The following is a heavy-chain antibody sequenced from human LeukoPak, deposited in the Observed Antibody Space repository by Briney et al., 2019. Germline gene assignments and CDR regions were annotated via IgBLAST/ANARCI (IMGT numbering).Heavy chain of an antibody. V-gene: IGHV3-20*04. CDR2: ISWNGGRT. CDR3: ARQIAMAKYYYYGMDV. Sequence: GGSLRLSCVASGFTLDGVGVSWVRQAPGKGLEWVSGISWNGGRTAYADAVKGRFTISRDNAKNSLFLQMKSLRAEDTALYYCARQIAMAKYYYYGMDVWGPGTTVTVSS. CDR1: GFTLDGVG. J-gene: IGHJ6*02. D-gene: IGHD5-18*01.